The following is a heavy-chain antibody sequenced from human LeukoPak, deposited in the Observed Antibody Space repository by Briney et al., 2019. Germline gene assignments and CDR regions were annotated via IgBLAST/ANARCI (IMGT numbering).Heavy chain of an antibody. J-gene: IGHJ4*02. CDR1: GFTFSSYS. CDR2: ISSSSSYI. D-gene: IGHD5-12*01. Sequence: PGGSLRLSCAASGFTFSSYSMNWVRQAPGKGLEWVSSISSSSSYIYYADSVKGRFTISRDNAKNSLYLQMNSLRAEDTAVYYCAISPYSGYDFDYWGQGTLVTVSS. V-gene: IGHV3-21*01. CDR3: AISPYSGYDFDY.